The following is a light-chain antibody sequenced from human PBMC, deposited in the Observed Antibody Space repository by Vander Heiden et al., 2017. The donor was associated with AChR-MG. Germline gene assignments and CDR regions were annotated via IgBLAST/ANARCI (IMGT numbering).Light chain of an antibody. V-gene: IGKV1-39*01. Sequence: DIQLSQAPPSLSAAVGDRVTITCRTSPTSSKYLNWYQQKPGKAPRLLIYAASSLQSGVPSRFSGSGSGTDFALTISSLQVEDFAVYYCHRSHSTAVTFGGGTKVDIK. CDR3: HRSHSTAVT. CDR2: AAS. J-gene: IGKJ4*01. CDR1: PTSSKY.